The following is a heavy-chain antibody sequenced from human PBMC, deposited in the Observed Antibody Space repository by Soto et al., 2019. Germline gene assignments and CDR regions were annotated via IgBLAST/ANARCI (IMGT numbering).Heavy chain of an antibody. CDR2: INHSGST. D-gene: IGHD3-3*01. CDR1: GGSFSGYY. V-gene: IGHV4-34*01. Sequence: QVQLQQWGAGLLKPSETLSLTCAVYGGSFSGYYWSWIRQPPGKGLEWLGEINHSGSTNYNPSLKSRVTISVDTSKNQFSLKLRSVTAADTAVHYCARVRGHYYEFWSGTPRWFDPWGQGTLVTVSS. J-gene: IGHJ5*02. CDR3: ARVRGHYYEFWSGTPRWFDP.